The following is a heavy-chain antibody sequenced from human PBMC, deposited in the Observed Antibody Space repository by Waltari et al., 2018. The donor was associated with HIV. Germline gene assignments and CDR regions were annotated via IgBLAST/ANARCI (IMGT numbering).Heavy chain of an antibody. CDR2: IYTSGST. V-gene: IGHV4-61*02. CDR1: GGSINGGSYY. J-gene: IGHJ4*02. Sequence: QVQLQESGPGLVKPSPTLSLTCPVSGGSINGGSYYWSWIRQPAGKGLEWIGRIYTSGSTNYNPSLKSRVTISVDTSKNQFSLKLTSVTAADTAVYYCARDLRDWGQGTLVTVSS. CDR3: ARDLRD.